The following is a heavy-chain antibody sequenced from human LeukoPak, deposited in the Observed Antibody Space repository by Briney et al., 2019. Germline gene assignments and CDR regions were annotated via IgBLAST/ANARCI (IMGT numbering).Heavy chain of an antibody. J-gene: IGHJ5*02. CDR2: ISGSGSHA. CDR1: GFIFGSYA. Sequence: GGSLRLSCAASGFIFGSYAMGWPRQAPGQGLEWVSAISGSGSHANCAESVKGRFTISRDNSKNTLYLQMHSLIAADTAVYYCGSGPVGTTVPWGQGTLVTVSS. CDR3: GSGPVGTTVP. D-gene: IGHD1-1*01. V-gene: IGHV3-23*01.